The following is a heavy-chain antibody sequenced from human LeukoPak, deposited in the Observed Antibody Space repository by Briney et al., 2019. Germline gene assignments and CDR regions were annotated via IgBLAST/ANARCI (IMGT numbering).Heavy chain of an antibody. D-gene: IGHD3-3*01. CDR3: ARDLASRMSGVAHLTPDEGDT. CDR2: INPKSGGT. V-gene: IGHV1-2*02. J-gene: IGHJ5*02. CDR1: GYTFTGYY. Sequence: ASVKVSCKASGYTFTGYYMHWVRQVPGHGLEWMGWINPKSGGTDFAPNLRDRVTLTSDTSITTAYMEITSLTTDDIAVYYCARDLASRMSGVAHLTPDEGDTWGQGTLVTVSS.